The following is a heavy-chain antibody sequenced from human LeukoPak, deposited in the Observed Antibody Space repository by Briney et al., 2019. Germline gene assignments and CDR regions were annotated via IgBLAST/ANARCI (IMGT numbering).Heavy chain of an antibody. CDR2: MTPNSGNT. CDR1: GYTFAIYD. CDR3: ARANFLRFDP. Sequence: GASVKVSCKASGYTFAIYDIHWVRQASGQGLEWMGWMTPNSGNTGYAQKFQGRVTITRNTSISTAYMELSSLRSDDTAVYYCARANFLRFDPWDQGTLVTVSS. J-gene: IGHJ5*02. V-gene: IGHV1-8*03.